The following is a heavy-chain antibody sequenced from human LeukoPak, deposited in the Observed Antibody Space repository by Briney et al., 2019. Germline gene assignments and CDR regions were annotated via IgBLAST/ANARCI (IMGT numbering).Heavy chain of an antibody. CDR2: ISGSGGST. CDR1: GFTFSSYA. CDR3: ARPYCSSTSCYMGYFDY. Sequence: PGGSLRLSCAASGFTFSSYAMSWVRQAPGKGLEWVSAISGSGGSTYYADSVKGRFTISRDNSKNTLYLQMNSLRAEDTAVYYCARPYCSSTSCYMGYFDYWGQGTLVTVSS. J-gene: IGHJ4*02. D-gene: IGHD2-2*02. V-gene: IGHV3-23*01.